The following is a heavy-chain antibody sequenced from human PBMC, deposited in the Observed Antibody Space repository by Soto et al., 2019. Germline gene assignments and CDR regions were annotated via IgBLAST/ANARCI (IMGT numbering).Heavy chain of an antibody. CDR3: AREGITILVGPPPGDY. V-gene: IGHV1-18*01. CDR1: GYTFTSYG. D-gene: IGHD3-9*01. Sequence: QVQLVQSGAEVKKPGASVKVSCKASGYTFTSYGISWVRQSPGQGLEWMGWISAYNGNTNYAQKLQGRVTMTSDTSTSAAYKELRSLRSDDTAVYYCAREGITILVGPPPGDYWGQGTLVTVSS. CDR2: ISAYNGNT. J-gene: IGHJ4*02.